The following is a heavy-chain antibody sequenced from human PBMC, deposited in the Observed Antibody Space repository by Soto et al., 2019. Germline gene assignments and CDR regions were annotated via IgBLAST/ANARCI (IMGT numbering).Heavy chain of an antibody. V-gene: IGHV3-23*01. CDR1: GFTFSSYS. CDR2: ISEGGSST. J-gene: IGHJ4*02. Sequence: GGSLRLSCAASGFTFSSYSMSWVRQAPGKGLEWVSSISEGGSSTYHADSVKGRFTITGDNSKNTLCLQMNSLRAEDTAMYFCARHVSGSYDYWGQGTLVTVSS. D-gene: IGHD1-26*01. CDR3: ARHVSGSYDY.